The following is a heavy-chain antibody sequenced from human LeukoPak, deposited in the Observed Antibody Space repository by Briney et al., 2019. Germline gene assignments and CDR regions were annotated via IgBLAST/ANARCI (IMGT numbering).Heavy chain of an antibody. Sequence: GGSLRLSCAASGFTFSSYAMHWVRQAPGKGLEWVAFIRYDGSNKYYADSVKGRFTISRDNSKNTLYLQMNSLRAEDTAVYYCARMLVSAWYFDYWGQGTLVTVSS. V-gene: IGHV3-30*04. CDR2: IRYDGSNK. J-gene: IGHJ4*02. CDR1: GFTFSSYA. D-gene: IGHD2-15*01. CDR3: ARMLVSAWYFDY.